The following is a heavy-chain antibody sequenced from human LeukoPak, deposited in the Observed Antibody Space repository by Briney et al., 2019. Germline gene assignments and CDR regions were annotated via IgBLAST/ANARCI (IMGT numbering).Heavy chain of an antibody. J-gene: IGHJ5*02. CDR3: AKDVKYSYGYYSDWFDP. CDR1: GFTFSSYA. Sequence: PGGSLRLSCAASGFTFSSYAMSWVRLAPGKGLEWVSAISGSGDSTYYADSVKGRFTISRDNSKNTLYLRVNSLRAEDTAVYYCAKDVKYSYGYYSDWFDPWGQGTLVTVSS. V-gene: IGHV3-23*01. CDR2: ISGSGDST. D-gene: IGHD5-18*01.